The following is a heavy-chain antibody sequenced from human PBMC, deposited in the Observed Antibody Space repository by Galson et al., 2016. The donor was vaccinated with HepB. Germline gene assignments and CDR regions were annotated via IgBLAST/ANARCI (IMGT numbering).Heavy chain of an antibody. CDR3: ARGTRYSSGWLEALDI. J-gene: IGHJ3*02. V-gene: IGHV3-48*03. CDR2: ISGSGHMT. Sequence: SLRLSCAASGFTFSTYQMTWVRQAPGKGLEWISYISGSGHMTYYADSMKGRFTISRDNAQNSLYLQMSNLGAAETAIYYCARGTRYSSGWLEALDIWGQGTMVTVSS. D-gene: IGHD6-19*01. CDR1: GFTFSTYQ.